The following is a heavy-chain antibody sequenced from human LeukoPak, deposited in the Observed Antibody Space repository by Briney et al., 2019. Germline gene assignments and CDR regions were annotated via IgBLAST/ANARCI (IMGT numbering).Heavy chain of an antibody. V-gene: IGHV3-74*01. CDR2: ISGDGSGT. D-gene: IGHD6-19*01. CDR1: GFTFSSRW. J-gene: IGHJ2*01. Sequence: SRGSLRLSCAASGFTFSSRWMHWVRHAPGKGPVWVARISGDGSGTSYADSVKGRFTISRDNAKNTLFLQMNSLRVEDTAVYYCARNGGGWYNWYFDLWGRGTLVTVSS. CDR3: ARNGGGWYNWYFDL.